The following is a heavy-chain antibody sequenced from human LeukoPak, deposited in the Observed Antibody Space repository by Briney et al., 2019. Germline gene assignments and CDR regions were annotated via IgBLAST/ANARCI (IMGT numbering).Heavy chain of an antibody. CDR2: IYPGDSDT. V-gene: IGHV5-51*01. J-gene: IGHJ5*02. D-gene: IGHD4-23*01. Sequence: GESLKISCKGSGYSFTSYWIGWVRQMPGKGLEWMGIIYPGDSDTRYSPSFQGQVTISADKSINTAYLQWSSLKASDTAMYYCARREGYGGSSTHWFDPWGQGTLVTVSS. CDR3: ARREGYGGSSTHWFDP. CDR1: GYSFTSYW.